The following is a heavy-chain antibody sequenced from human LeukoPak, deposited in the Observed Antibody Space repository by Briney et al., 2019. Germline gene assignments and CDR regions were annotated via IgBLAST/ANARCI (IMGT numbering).Heavy chain of an antibody. V-gene: IGHV4-38-2*02. Sequence: TSETLSLTCTVSGYSISSGYYWGWIRQPPGKGLEWIGSIYHSGSTYYNPSLKSRVTISVDTSKNQFSLKLSSVTAADTAVYYCARDLAVITLYYFDFWGQGTLVTVSS. CDR3: ARDLAVITLYYFDF. D-gene: IGHD2-21*01. CDR2: IYHSGST. J-gene: IGHJ4*02. CDR1: GYSISSGYY.